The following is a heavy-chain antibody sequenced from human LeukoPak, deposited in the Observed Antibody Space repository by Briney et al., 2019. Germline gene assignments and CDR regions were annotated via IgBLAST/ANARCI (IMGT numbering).Heavy chain of an antibody. D-gene: IGHD3-10*01. J-gene: IGHJ4*02. V-gene: IGHV3-74*01. CDR2: INTDGSST. CDR3: IRVHGWAFDY. CDR1: GFTFSSYW. Sequence: GGSLRLSCAASGFTFSSYWMHWVRQAPGKGLVWVSRINTDGSSTSYADSVKGRFTISRDNAKNTLYLQMNSLKTEDTAVYYCIRVHGWAFDYWGQGALVTVSS.